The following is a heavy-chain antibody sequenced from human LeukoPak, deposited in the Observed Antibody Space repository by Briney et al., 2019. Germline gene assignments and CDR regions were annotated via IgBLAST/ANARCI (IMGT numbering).Heavy chain of an antibody. V-gene: IGHV5-51*01. J-gene: IGHJ3*01. D-gene: IGHD6-13*01. CDR2: IYPGDSDT. Sequence: GESLKISCQGPGYSFTNYWIGWVRQMPGKGLEWMGIIYPGDSDTRYSPSFQGQVTISTDKSISTAYLQWSSLKPSNTAMYYCARHSRYSSSFDAFDFWGQGTMVTVSS. CDR1: GYSFTNYW. CDR3: ARHSRYSSSFDAFDF.